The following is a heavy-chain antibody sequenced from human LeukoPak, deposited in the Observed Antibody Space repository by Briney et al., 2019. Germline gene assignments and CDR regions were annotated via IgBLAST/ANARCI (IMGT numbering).Heavy chain of an antibody. CDR1: GFTFGDYA. Sequence: GGSLRLSCTASGFTFGDYAMSWVRQAPGKGLEWVGFIRSKAYGGTTEYAASVKGRFTISRDDSKSIAYLQMNSLKTEDTAVYYCTRDLDSSGFCDYSGQGTLVTVSS. J-gene: IGHJ4*02. CDR3: TRDLDSSGFCDY. CDR2: IRSKAYGGTT. V-gene: IGHV3-49*04. D-gene: IGHD3-22*01.